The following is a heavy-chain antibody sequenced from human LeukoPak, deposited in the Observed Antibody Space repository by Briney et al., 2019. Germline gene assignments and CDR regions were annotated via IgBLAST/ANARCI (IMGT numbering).Heavy chain of an antibody. V-gene: IGHV3-21*01. Sequence: PGGSLRLSCAASGFTFSSYSMNWVGQAPGKGLEWVSPMSSSSSYIYYADSVKGRFTISRDNAKNSLYLQMNSLRAEDTAVYYCARDGPPVGATSGHVHYWGQGTLVTVSS. J-gene: IGHJ4*02. CDR1: GFTFSSYS. CDR2: MSSSSSYI. D-gene: IGHD1-26*01. CDR3: ARDGPPVGATSGHVHY.